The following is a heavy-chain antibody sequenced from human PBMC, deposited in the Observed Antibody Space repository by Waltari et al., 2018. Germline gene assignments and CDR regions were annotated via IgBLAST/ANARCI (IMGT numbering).Heavy chain of an antibody. D-gene: IGHD3-22*01. CDR3: AKNRDYYESSGYSNFDY. J-gene: IGHJ4*02. Sequence: QVQLVQSGAEVKKSGSSVRVSCKASGGIFSTYAISWVRQAPGQGLEWMGGIIPIFGTANYAQKFQGRVTITADESTSTAYMELSSLRSEDTAVYYCAKNRDYYESSGYSNFDYWGQGTLVTVSS. V-gene: IGHV1-69*01. CDR2: IIPIFGTA. CDR1: GGIFSTYA.